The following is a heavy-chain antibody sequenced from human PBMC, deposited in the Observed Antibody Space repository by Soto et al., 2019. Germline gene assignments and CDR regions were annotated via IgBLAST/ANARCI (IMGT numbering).Heavy chain of an antibody. D-gene: IGHD6-6*01. Sequence: QTGGSLRLACVGSGFIFSNKGVHGVRQTPGKGLEWVAFMSYDGSDTFYADSVKGRFTISRDNSKNTLFLHMSNLRAEATVMSSCTIVRVADSALDNSGQGSMVTVYS. J-gene: IGHJ4*02. CDR2: MSYDGSDT. CDR1: GFIFSNKG. V-gene: IGHV3-30*02. CDR3: TIVRVADSALDN.